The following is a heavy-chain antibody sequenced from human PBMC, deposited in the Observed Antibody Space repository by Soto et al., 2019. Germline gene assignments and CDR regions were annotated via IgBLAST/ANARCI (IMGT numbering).Heavy chain of an antibody. Sequence: PGGSLRLSCAASGFPFSSYAMSWVRQAPGKGLEWVSAISGSGGSTYYADSVKGRFTISRDNSKNTLYLQMNSLRAEDTAAYYCAKDNTIFGVVNAQTFDYWGQGTLVTVSS. D-gene: IGHD3-3*01. V-gene: IGHV3-23*01. CDR1: GFPFSSYA. CDR2: ISGSGGST. J-gene: IGHJ4*02. CDR3: AKDNTIFGVVNAQTFDY.